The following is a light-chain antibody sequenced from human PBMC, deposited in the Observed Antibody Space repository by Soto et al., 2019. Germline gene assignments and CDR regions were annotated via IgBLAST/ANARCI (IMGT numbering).Light chain of an antibody. CDR1: QSISNW. CDR2: DVS. Sequence: DIQMTQSPSTLSASVGDRVTITCRASQSISNWLAWHQQKPGKAPKVLIYDVSSLESGVPSRFSGSGSGTEFTLTISSLQPDDFATYYCQQYNSYWTFGQGTKVDIK. V-gene: IGKV1-5*01. CDR3: QQYNSYWT. J-gene: IGKJ1*01.